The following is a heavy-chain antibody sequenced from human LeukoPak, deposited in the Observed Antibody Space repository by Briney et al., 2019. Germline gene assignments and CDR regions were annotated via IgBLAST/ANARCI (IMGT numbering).Heavy chain of an antibody. CDR2: ISSNGGST. CDR1: GCTFSSYA. D-gene: IGHD2-15*01. Sequence: GGALRLSCAASGCTFSSYAVDWVRQAPGKGLEYVSAISSNGGSTYYANSVKGRFTISRDNSKNTLYLQMGSLRAEDMAVYYCARDRCSGGSCYLFDYWGQGTLVTVSS. CDR3: ARDRCSGGSCYLFDY. J-gene: IGHJ4*02. V-gene: IGHV3-64*01.